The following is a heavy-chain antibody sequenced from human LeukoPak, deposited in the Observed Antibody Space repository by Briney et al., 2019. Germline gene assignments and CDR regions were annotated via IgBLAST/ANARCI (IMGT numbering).Heavy chain of an antibody. V-gene: IGHV4-59*01. CDR2: IHYGGST. J-gene: IGHJ5*02. CDR3: ARGGDIVVNWFDP. D-gene: IGHD2-15*01. Sequence: PSETLSLTCPVSGGSLSSYYWSWIRQPPGKGLEWIGYIHYGGSTNYNTSLKSRVTISVDTSKNQFSLKLSYVTAADTAVYYCARGGDIVVNWFDPWGQGTLVTVSS. CDR1: GGSLSSYY.